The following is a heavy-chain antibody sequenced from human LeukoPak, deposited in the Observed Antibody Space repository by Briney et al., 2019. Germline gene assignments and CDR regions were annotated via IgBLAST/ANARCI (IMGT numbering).Heavy chain of an antibody. CDR3: IRAAAGTRNAFDI. CDR1: GFTVSSNY. D-gene: IGHD6-19*01. CDR2: IYSGGST. V-gene: IGHV3-53*01. Sequence: MQLGGSLRLSCAASGFTVSSNYMSWVRQAPGKGLEWVSVIYSGGSTYYADSVKGRFTISRDNSKNTLHLQMNSLRAEDTAVYSCIRAAAGTRNAFDIWGQGTMVTVSS. J-gene: IGHJ3*02.